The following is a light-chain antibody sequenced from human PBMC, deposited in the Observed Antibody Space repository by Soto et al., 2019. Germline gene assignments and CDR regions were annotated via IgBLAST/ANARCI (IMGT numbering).Light chain of an antibody. CDR1: SSDVGGYNY. V-gene: IGLV2-14*03. CDR3: SSYTSSSTLYV. J-gene: IGLJ1*01. CDR2: DVT. Sequence: QSALTQPSSVAGSPGQEITISCTGTSSDVGGYNYVSWYQHHPGKAPKLMIYDVTNRPSGVSNRFSGSKSGNTASLTISGLQAEDEADYYCSSYTSSSTLYVFGPGTKLTVL.